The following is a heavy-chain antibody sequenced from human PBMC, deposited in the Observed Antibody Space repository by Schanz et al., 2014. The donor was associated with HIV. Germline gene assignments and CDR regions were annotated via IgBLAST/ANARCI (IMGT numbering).Heavy chain of an antibody. CDR3: AKGSNYYGLDV. CDR2: IWYDGSNK. V-gene: IGHV3-33*08. J-gene: IGHJ6*02. Sequence: VQLLESGGGLVQPGGSLRLSCAASGFTFSSYAMSWVRQAPGKGLECVAFIWYDGSNKYYADSVKGRFTISRDNSKNTLYLQMNTLRAEDTAVYYCAKGSNYYGLDVWGQGTTVTVSS. D-gene: IGHD3-10*01. CDR1: GFTFSSYA.